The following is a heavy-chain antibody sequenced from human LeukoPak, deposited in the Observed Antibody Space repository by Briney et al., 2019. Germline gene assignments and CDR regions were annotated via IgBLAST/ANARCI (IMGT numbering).Heavy chain of an antibody. CDR1: GGSISSSSYY. CDR2: IYYSGST. J-gene: IGHJ4*02. Sequence: SETLSLTCTVSGGSISSSSYYWGWIRQPPGKGLEWIGSIYYSGSTYYNPSLKSRVTISVDTSKNQFSLKLSSVTAADTAVYYCARSGSGYLRYYFDYWGQGTLVTVSS. CDR3: ARSGSGYLRYYFDY. V-gene: IGHV4-39*07. D-gene: IGHD5-12*01.